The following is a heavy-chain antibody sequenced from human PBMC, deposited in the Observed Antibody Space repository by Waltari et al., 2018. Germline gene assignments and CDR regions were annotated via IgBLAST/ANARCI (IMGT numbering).Heavy chain of an antibody. CDR3: AREADCSGGSCYSSNDAFDI. CDR2: IIPSCGTA. CDR1: GGTFSSYA. V-gene: IGHV1-69*01. J-gene: IGHJ3*02. Sequence: QVQLVQSGAEVKKPGSSVKVSCKASGGTFSSYAISWVRQAPGQGLEWMGGIIPSCGTANNAQKFQGRVTITADESTSTAYMELSSLRSEDTAVYYCAREADCSGGSCYSSNDAFDIWGQGTMVTVSS. D-gene: IGHD2-15*01.